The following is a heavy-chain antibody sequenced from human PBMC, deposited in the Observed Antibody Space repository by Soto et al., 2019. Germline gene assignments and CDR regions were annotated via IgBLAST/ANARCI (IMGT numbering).Heavy chain of an antibody. J-gene: IGHJ6*02. D-gene: IGHD6-13*01. CDR3: ASSNIAAAPYGMDV. CDR1: GYTFTGYA. Sequence: GASVKVSFKASGYTFTGYAMHWVRQAPGQRLEWMGWINAGNGNTKYSQKFQGRVTITRDTSASTAYMELSSLRSEDTAVYYCASSNIAAAPYGMDVWGQGTTVTVSS. V-gene: IGHV1-3*01. CDR2: INAGNGNT.